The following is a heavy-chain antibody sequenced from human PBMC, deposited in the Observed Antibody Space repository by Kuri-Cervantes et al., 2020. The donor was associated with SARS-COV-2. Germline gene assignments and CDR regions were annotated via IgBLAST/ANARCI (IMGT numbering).Heavy chain of an antibody. V-gene: IGHV3-11*04. CDR1: GFTFSDYY. J-gene: IGHJ6*03. CDR3: ARVPNSGRYYYYYMDV. D-gene: IGHD6-25*01. CDR2: IDSRSTTT. Sequence: GGSLKISCAASGFTFSDYYMSWIRQVPGKGVDWVAYIDSRSTTTFYTDSVQGRFAISRDNAKNSLYLQMNSLRAEDTAVYYCARVPNSGRYYYYYMDVRGKGTTVTVSS.